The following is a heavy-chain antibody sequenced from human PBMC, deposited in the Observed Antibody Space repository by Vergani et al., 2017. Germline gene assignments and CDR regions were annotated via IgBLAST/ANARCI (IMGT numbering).Heavy chain of an antibody. J-gene: IGHJ6*02. CDR3: ASLPGSGSWDYYYGMDV. Sequence: QLQLQESGPGLVKPSETLSLTCTVSGGSISSSSYYWGWIRQPPGKGLEWIGSIYYSGTTYYNPSLKSRVTISVDTSKNQFSLKLSSVTAADPAVYYCASLPGSGSWDYYYGMDVWGQGTTVTVSS. CDR1: GGSISSSSYY. CDR2: IYYSGTT. D-gene: IGHD3-10*01. V-gene: IGHV4-39*01.